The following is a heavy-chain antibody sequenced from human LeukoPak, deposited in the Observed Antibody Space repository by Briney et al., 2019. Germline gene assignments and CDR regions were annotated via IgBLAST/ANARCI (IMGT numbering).Heavy chain of an antibody. CDR1: GFTFNTYA. CDR2: ISGSGGST. D-gene: IGHD1-26*01. Sequence: GGSLRLSCAASGFTFNTYAMSWVRQAPGKGLEWVSVISGSGGSTSYADSVKGRFTISRDNSKNTLYLQMNSLRAEDTAVYYCAKMGPSPVTHYLDYWGQGTLVTVSS. V-gene: IGHV3-23*01. CDR3: AKMGPSPVTHYLDY. J-gene: IGHJ4*02.